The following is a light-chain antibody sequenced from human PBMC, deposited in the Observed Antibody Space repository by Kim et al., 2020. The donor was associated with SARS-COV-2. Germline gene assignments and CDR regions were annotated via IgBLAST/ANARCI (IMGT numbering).Light chain of an antibody. Sequence: GQSITRSCTGASSDIGAYNYGSWYQQRPGEAPKLLIYDVNKRPSGVSGRFSGSKSGYTASLTIAGLQADDDADYYCLSYTVTNTAVFGGGTKVTVL. CDR1: SSDIGAYNY. J-gene: IGLJ1*01. V-gene: IGLV2-14*03. CDR2: DVN. CDR3: LSYTVTNTAV.